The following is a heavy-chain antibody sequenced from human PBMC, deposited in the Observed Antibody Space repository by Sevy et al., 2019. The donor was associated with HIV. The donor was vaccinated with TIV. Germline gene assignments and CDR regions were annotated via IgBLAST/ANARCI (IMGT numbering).Heavy chain of an antibody. CDR3: AKASRSVITFDY. CDR2: ISGSGGST. D-gene: IGHD4-17*01. J-gene: IGHJ4*02. V-gene: IGHV3-23*01. CDR1: GLTFSSYA. Sequence: GGSLRLSCAASGLTFSSYAMSWVRQAPGKGLEWVSAISGSGGSTYYADSVKGRFTISRDNSKNTLYLQMNSLRAEDTAVYYCAKASRSVITFDYWGQGTLVTVSS.